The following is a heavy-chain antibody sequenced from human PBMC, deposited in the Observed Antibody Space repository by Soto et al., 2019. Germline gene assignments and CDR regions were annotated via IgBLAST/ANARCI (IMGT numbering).Heavy chain of an antibody. CDR3: ARGGFCSSTSCYSSHLFDY. CDR1: GGSISSYY. Sequence: SETLSLTCTVPGGSISSYYWSWIRQPPGKGLEWIGYVYYSGSTNYNPSLKSRVTISVDTSKNQFSLKLSSVTAADTAVYYCARGGFCSSTSCYSSHLFDYWGQGTLVTVS. V-gene: IGHV4-59*08. J-gene: IGHJ4*02. CDR2: VYYSGST. D-gene: IGHD2-2*02.